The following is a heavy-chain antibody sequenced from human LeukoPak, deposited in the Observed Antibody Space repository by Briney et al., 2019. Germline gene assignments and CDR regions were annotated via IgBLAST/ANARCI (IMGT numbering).Heavy chain of an antibody. D-gene: IGHD3-10*01. J-gene: IGHJ4*02. Sequence: ASVKVSCKASGYTFTSYAMHWVRQAPGQRLEWMGWINAGNGNTKYSQEFQGRVTITRDTSASTAYMELSSLRSEDMAVYYCAREGDHYYGSGSYDYWGQGTLVTVSS. CDR1: GYTFTSYA. V-gene: IGHV1-3*03. CDR3: AREGDHYYGSGSYDY. CDR2: INAGNGNT.